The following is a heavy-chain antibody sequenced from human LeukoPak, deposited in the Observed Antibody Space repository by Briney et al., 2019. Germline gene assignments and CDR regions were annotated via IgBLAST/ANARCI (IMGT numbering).Heavy chain of an antibody. J-gene: IGHJ4*02. CDR3: ARESSSSSVDY. D-gene: IGHD6-6*01. CDR2: ISSNGGST. Sequence: GGSLRLSCAASGFTFSSYAMHWVRQAPGKGLEYVSGISSNGGSTYYANSVKGRFTISRDNSKNTLYLQMGSLRAEDMAVYYCARESSSSSVDYWGQGTLVTVSS. CDR1: GFTFSSYA. V-gene: IGHV3-64*01.